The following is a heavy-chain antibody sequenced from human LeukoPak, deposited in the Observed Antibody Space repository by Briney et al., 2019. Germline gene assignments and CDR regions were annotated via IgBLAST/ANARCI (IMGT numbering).Heavy chain of an antibody. Sequence: GGSLRLSCAASGFTFSSYWMNWARQAPGKGLEWVASINHNGNVNYYVDSVKGRFTISRDNAKNSLYLQISNLRAEDTAVYFCARGGGLDVWGQGATVTVSS. CDR2: INHNGNVN. V-gene: IGHV3-7*03. D-gene: IGHD3-16*01. CDR1: GFTFSSYW. CDR3: ARGGGLDV. J-gene: IGHJ6*02.